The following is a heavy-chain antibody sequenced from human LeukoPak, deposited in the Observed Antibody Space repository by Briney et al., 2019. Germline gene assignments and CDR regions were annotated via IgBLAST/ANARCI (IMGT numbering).Heavy chain of an antibody. J-gene: IGHJ6*02. CDR3: ARYCSGGSCYPRYGMDV. V-gene: IGHV3-21*01. CDR2: ISSSSSYI. CDR1: GFTFSSYS. Sequence: GGSLRLSCAASGFTFSSYSMNWVRQAPGKGLEWVSSISSSSSYIYYADSVKGRFTISRDNAKNSLYLQMNSLRAEDTAVYYCARYCSGGSCYPRYGMDVWGQGTTVTVSS. D-gene: IGHD2-15*01.